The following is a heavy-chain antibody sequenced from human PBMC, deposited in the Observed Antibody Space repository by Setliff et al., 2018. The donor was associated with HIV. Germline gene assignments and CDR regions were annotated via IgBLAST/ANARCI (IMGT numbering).Heavy chain of an antibody. D-gene: IGHD3-3*01. V-gene: IGHV4-59*08. CDR2: ISYTDST. CDR1: GVSISSYY. Sequence: PSETLSLTCTVSGVSISSYYWSWIRQPPGKGLEWIGYISYTDSTAYNPSLKSRVSISIDTSKNQFSLKLSSVTAADTAVYYCARHGAYYEFWSGYWMDVWDKGTTVTVSS. CDR3: ARHGAYYEFWSGYWMDV. J-gene: IGHJ6*04.